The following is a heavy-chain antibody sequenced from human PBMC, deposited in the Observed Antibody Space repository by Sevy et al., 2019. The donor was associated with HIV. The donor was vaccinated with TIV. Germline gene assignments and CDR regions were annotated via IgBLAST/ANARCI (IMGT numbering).Heavy chain of an antibody. CDR3: ARVGLYDSTRGAFDI. CDR1: GYTFTGYY. J-gene: IGHJ3*02. Sequence: ASVKVSCKASGYTFTGYYMHWVRQAPGQGLEWMGWINPNSGGTNYAQKFQGRVTMTRDTSISTAYMELSRLRSDDTAGYYCARVGLYDSTRGAFDIWGQGTMVTVSS. CDR2: INPNSGGT. D-gene: IGHD3-22*01. V-gene: IGHV1-2*02.